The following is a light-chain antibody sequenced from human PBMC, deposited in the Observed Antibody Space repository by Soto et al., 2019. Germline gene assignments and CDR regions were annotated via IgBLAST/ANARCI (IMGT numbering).Light chain of an antibody. Sequence: DIQMTQSPSTLSASVGDRVTITCRASQGFTRWLAWYQQKPGKAPKLLISEASILQFGVPSRFSGSGSVTDFTLTISSLQPDDFGPYFCQQYDVYPWTFGQGTKVDIK. CDR1: QGFTRW. J-gene: IGKJ1*01. CDR3: QQYDVYPWT. CDR2: EAS. V-gene: IGKV1-5*01.